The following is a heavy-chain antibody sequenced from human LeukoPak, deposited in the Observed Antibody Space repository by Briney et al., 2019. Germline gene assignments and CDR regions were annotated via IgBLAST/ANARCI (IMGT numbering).Heavy chain of an antibody. Sequence: RGESLKISCKGSGYSFTSYWIGWVRQMPGKGLEWMGIIYPGDSDTRYSPSFQGQVTISADKSISTAYLQWSSLKASDTAMYYCARQVEHYDYVWGSYRTSYYFDYWGQGTLVTVSS. CDR2: IYPGDSDT. V-gene: IGHV5-51*01. D-gene: IGHD3-16*02. J-gene: IGHJ4*02. CDR1: GYSFTSYW. CDR3: ARQVEHYDYVWGSYRTSYYFDY.